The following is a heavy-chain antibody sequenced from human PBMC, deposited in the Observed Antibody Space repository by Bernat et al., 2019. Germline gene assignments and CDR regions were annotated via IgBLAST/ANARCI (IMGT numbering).Heavy chain of an antibody. CDR3: ASHPDNIGWFDY. Sequence: EVQLVESGGGLVEPGGSLRLSCAASGFTFSSYSMNWVRQAPGKGLEWVSAISGDSSYIFYADSVKGRFTISRDYAKNSLYLQMNSLRAEDTAVYYCASHPDNIGWFDYRGQGTLVTVSS. V-gene: IGHV3-21*01. D-gene: IGHD1-14*01. CDR2: ISGDSSYI. CDR1: GFTFSSYS. J-gene: IGHJ5*01.